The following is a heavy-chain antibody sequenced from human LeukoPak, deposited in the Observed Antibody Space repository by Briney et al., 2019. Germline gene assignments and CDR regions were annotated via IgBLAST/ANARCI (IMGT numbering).Heavy chain of an antibody. CDR2: IYPGDSDT. CDR1: GYSFTSYW. V-gene: IGHV5-51*01. D-gene: IGHD6-13*01. J-gene: IGHJ5*02. CDR3: ARFGWRGSSWYDVADWFDP. Sequence: GESLKISCKGSGYSFTSYWIGWVRQMPGKGLEWMGIIYPGDSDTRYSPSFQGQVTISADKSISTAYLQWSSLKASDTAMYYCARFGWRGSSWYDVADWFDPWGQGTLVTVSS.